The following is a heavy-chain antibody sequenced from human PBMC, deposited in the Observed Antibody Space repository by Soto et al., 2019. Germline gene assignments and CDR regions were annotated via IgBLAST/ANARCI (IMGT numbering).Heavy chain of an antibody. D-gene: IGHD2-15*01. CDR3: ARGVVLVGAGLYYFDY. Sequence: EVQLVESGGGLVKPGGSLRLSCAASGFTFSSYSMNWVRQAPGKGLEWVSSISSSSSYIYYADSVKGRFTISRDNAKNSLYQQMNSRRAEDTAVYYCARGVVLVGAGLYYFDYWGQGTLVTVSS. CDR1: GFTFSSYS. V-gene: IGHV3-21*01. J-gene: IGHJ4*02. CDR2: ISSSSSYI.